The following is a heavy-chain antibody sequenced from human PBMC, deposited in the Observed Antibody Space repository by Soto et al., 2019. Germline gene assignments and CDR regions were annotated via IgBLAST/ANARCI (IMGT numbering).Heavy chain of an antibody. D-gene: IGHD6-19*01. V-gene: IGHV3-30*03. J-gene: IGHJ4*02. CDR3: ARAGISSDFDY. Sequence: PGGSLRLSCAASGFTFSSYCMHWVRQAPGKGLEWVAVISYDGSNKYYADSVKGRFTISRDNSKNTLYLQMNSLRAEDTAVYYCARAGISSDFDYWGQGTLVTVSS. CDR2: ISYDGSNK. CDR1: GFTFSSYC.